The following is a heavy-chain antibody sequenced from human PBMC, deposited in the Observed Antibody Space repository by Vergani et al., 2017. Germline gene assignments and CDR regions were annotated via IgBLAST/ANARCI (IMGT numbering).Heavy chain of an antibody. J-gene: IGHJ4*02. V-gene: IGHV3-30*03. CDR1: GFPFSDYG. D-gene: IGHD5-24*01. CDR3: ARAPLEMATIFPPDY. Sequence: QVQLVESGGGEAQPGRSLRLSCSAAGFPFSDYGVHWVRQAPGKGLEWVSVISYDGNKKNYADSVKGRFTISRDNSKNTLYLEMKSLRVEDTAVYYCARAPLEMATIFPPDYWGQGTLVTVSS. CDR2: ISYDGNKK.